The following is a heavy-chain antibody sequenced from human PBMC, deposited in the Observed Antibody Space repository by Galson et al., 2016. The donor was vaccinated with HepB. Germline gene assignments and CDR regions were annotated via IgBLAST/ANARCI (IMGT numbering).Heavy chain of an antibody. CDR2: ISGIGGSA. J-gene: IGHJ5*02. CDR3: AKVAFGNYVATPENWFDP. Sequence: LRLSCAASGFTFSTYAMSWVRQAPGKGLEWVSGISGIGGSAYYADSVKGRFTISRDTSKNTLYLQMNSLRAEDTAVYYCAKVAFGNYVATPENWFDPWGQGTLVTVSS. D-gene: IGHD5-12*01. CDR1: GFTFSTYA. V-gene: IGHV3-23*01.